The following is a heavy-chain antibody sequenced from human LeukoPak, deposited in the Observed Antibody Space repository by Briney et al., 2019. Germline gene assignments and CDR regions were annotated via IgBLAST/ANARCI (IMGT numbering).Heavy chain of an antibody. Sequence: GESLKISCKGPGYSFASYWIAWVGQMPATGLEWMGIINPGDSDTTYSTSFQGQLTISADKSISTAYLQWGSLKATETAMYYCARHYSGSYHSSLDYWGQGTLVTVSS. CDR1: GYSFASYW. V-gene: IGHV5-51*01. D-gene: IGHD1-26*01. CDR2: INPGDSDT. J-gene: IGHJ4*02. CDR3: ARHYSGSYHSSLDY.